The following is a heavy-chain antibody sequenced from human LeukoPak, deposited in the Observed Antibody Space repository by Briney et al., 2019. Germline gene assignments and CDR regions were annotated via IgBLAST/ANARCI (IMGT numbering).Heavy chain of an antibody. CDR3: ARDDNSFYDSSGAGDY. V-gene: IGHV3-23*01. Sequence: GGSLRLSCAASGFTFSSYAMSWVRQAPGKGLEWVSAISGSGGSTYYADSVKGRFTISRDNSKNTLYLQMNSLRAEDTAVYYCARDDNSFYDSSGAGDYWGQGTLVTVSS. D-gene: IGHD3-22*01. CDR1: GFTFSSYA. J-gene: IGHJ4*02. CDR2: ISGSGGST.